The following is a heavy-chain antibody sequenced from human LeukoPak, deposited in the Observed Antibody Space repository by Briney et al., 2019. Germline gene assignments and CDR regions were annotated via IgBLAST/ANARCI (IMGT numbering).Heavy chain of an antibody. CDR3: ARGPVEAVFGVSTED. J-gene: IGHJ6*02. CDR1: GYTFTSYD. Sequence: ASVKVSCKAPGYTFTSYDINWVRQATGQGLEWMGWMNPSSGNTGYAQKFQGRVSMTRDTSISTAYMELSSLRSEDTAVYYCARGPVEAVFGVSTEDWGQGTTVTVSS. D-gene: IGHD3-10*02. CDR2: MNPSSGNT. V-gene: IGHV1-8*01.